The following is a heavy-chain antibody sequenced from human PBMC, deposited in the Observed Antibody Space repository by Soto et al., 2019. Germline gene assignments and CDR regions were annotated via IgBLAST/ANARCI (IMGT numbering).Heavy chain of an antibody. CDR3: VGEKNHATRGYYYYSTDV. CDR2: LYYSGST. V-gene: IGHV4-59*01. J-gene: IGHJ6*04. Sequence: PSETLSLTCTVSGGSINDYYWNWIRQHPGKGLEWIAYLYYSGSTNYNPSLKSRVTISLDTSKKQFSLKLSSVTAADTAIYYCVGEKNHATRGYYYYSTDVWGDGKRIIVSS. CDR1: GGSINDYY. D-gene: IGHD1-1*01.